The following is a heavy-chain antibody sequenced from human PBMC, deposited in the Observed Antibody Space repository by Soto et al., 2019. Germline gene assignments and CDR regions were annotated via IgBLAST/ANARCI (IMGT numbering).Heavy chain of an antibody. CDR2: IFYSGSF. D-gene: IGHD1-1*01. Sequence: SETLSLTCTVSGGSISSGTAYWSWIRQRPGKGLEWIGYIFYSGSFYYTPSLRGRVMILADTSKNQFTLRLSSLRSEDTAVYYCARDIGRTPGYWGQGTLVTVSS. CDR3: ARDIGRTPGY. CDR1: GGSISSGTAY. J-gene: IGHJ4*02. V-gene: IGHV4-31*03.